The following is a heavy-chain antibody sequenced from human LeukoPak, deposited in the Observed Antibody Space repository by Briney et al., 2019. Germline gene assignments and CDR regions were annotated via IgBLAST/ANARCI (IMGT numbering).Heavy chain of an antibody. Sequence: GGSLRLSCAASGFTFSSYAMSWVRQAPGKGLEWASAISGSGGSTYYADSVKGRFTISRDNSKNALYLQMNSLGAEDTAVCYCAKGPTYYYGSGSYYNPNWFDPWGQGTLVTVSS. CDR2: ISGSGGST. D-gene: IGHD3-10*01. CDR1: GFTFSSYA. J-gene: IGHJ5*02. CDR3: AKGPTYYYGSGSYYNPNWFDP. V-gene: IGHV3-23*01.